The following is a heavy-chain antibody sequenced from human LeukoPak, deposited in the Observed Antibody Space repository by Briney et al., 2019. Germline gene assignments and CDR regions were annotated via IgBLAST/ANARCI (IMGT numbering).Heavy chain of an antibody. CDR1: DGSISSSSYY. CDR2: IYYSGST. Sequence: SETLSLTCTVSDGSISSSSYYWGWIRQPPGKGLEWIGSIYYSGSTYYNPSLKSRVTISVDTSKNQFSLKLSSVTAADTAVYYCARHGVFGMVASSVDPWGQGTLVTVSS. V-gene: IGHV4-39*01. D-gene: IGHD5-12*01. CDR3: ARHGVFGMVASSVDP. J-gene: IGHJ5*02.